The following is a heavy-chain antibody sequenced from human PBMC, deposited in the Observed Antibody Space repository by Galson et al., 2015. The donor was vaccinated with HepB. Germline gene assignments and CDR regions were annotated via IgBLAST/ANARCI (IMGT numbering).Heavy chain of an antibody. Sequence: SLRLSCAASGFTFSSYAMSWVRQAPGKGLEWVSAISGSGGSTYYADSVKGRFTISRDNSKNTLYLQMNSLRAEDTAVYYCAKGGAIVVVTAIFDYWGQGTLVTVSS. CDR2: ISGSGGST. CDR3: AKGGAIVVVTAIFDY. D-gene: IGHD2-21*02. J-gene: IGHJ4*02. CDR1: GFTFSSYA. V-gene: IGHV3-23*01.